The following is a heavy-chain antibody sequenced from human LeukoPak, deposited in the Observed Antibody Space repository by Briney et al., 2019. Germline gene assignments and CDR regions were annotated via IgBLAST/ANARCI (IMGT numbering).Heavy chain of an antibody. V-gene: IGHV3-48*03. CDR1: GFTFSSYE. Sequence: PGGSLRLSCAASGFTFSSYEMNWVRQAPGKGLEWVSCISSSGSTIYYADSVKGRFTISRDNAKNSLYLQMNSLRAEDTAVYYCARDASGVFGGYLRTYYFDYWGQGTLVTVSS. CDR2: ISSSGSTI. CDR3: ARDASGVFGGYLRTYYFDY. J-gene: IGHJ4*02. D-gene: IGHD3-22*01.